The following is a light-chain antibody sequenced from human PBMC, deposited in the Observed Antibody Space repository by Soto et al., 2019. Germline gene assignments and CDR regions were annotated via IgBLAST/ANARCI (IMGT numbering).Light chain of an antibody. Sequence: QLVLTQPPSVSGAPGQRVTISCSGSSSNIGAGYDVHWYQQFPGSAPKLLVFGNNNRPSGVPDRFSASKSGTSASLAITGLQAEDEADYYCQSSDTSLTGSVFGGGTKVTVL. CDR2: GNN. V-gene: IGLV1-40*01. CDR3: QSSDTSLTGSV. J-gene: IGLJ2*01. CDR1: SSNIGAGYD.